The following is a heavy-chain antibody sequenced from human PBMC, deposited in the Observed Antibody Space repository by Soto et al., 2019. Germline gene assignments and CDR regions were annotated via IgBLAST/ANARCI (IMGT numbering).Heavy chain of an antibody. CDR2: IYYSGST. Sequence: QVQLQESGPGLVKPSETLSLTCTVSGGSVSSGSYYWSWIRQPPGKGLEWIGCIYYSGSTNYNPPPKSRVTISVDTSKNQFSLKLSSVTAADTAVYYCAREPRPMGIGPTQKGYYFDYWGQGTLVTVSS. CDR1: GGSVSSGSYY. V-gene: IGHV4-61*01. J-gene: IGHJ4*02. CDR3: AREPRPMGIGPTQKGYYFDY. D-gene: IGHD6-13*01.